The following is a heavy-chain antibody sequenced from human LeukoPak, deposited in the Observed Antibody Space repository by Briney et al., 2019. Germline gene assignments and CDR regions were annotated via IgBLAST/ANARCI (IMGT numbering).Heavy chain of an antibody. Sequence: PSETLSLTCAVYGGSFSGYYWSWIRQPPGKGLEWIGEINHSGSTNYNPSLKSRVTISVDTSKNQFSLKLSSVTAADTAVYYCARLARRWFVWGNLDAFDIWGQGTMVTVPS. CDR3: ARLARRWFVWGNLDAFDI. CDR1: GGSFSGYY. D-gene: IGHD3-16*01. CDR2: INHSGST. J-gene: IGHJ3*02. V-gene: IGHV4-34*01.